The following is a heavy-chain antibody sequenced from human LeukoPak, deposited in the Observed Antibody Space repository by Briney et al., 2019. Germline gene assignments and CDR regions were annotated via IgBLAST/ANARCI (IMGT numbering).Heavy chain of an antibody. CDR3: ATDLTTVTTFSSDY. D-gene: IGHD4-17*01. J-gene: IGHJ4*02. CDR2: IIPIFGTA. CDR1: GGTFSSYA. V-gene: IGHV1-69*13. Sequence: SVNVSCKASGGTFSSYAISWVRQAPGQGLEWMGGIIPIFGTANYAQKFQGRVTITADESTSTAYMELSSLRSEDTAVYYCATDLTTVTTFSSDYWGQGTLVTVSS.